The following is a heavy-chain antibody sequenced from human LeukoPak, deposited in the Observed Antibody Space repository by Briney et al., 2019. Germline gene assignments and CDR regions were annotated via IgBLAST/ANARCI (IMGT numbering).Heavy chain of an antibody. Sequence: PSETLSLTCAVSGGSINNGDYIWTWIRQPPGKGLGWIGRFHHGGSPSYNPSLQSRVTISADTSKNQFSLNLRSVTDADTAVYYCARGLSTDKIDYWGQGTLVTVSS. V-gene: IGHV4-30-4*01. CDR3: ARGLSTDKIDY. J-gene: IGHJ4*02. D-gene: IGHD5/OR15-5a*01. CDR1: GGSINNGDYI. CDR2: FHHGGSP.